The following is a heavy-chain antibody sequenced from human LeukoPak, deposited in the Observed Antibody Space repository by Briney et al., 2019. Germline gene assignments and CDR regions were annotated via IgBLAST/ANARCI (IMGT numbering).Heavy chain of an antibody. CDR2: IYSGGNT. Sequence: GGSLSLTCVASGFTVSSHQITWVRQAPGKGLEWVSVIYSGGNTYAADSVRGRFTISRDSSKNTVNLQLNSLRVEDTATYYCARTGNGRVYEMWGEGALGTVSS. CDR3: ARTGNGRVYEM. J-gene: IGHJ1*01. CDR1: GFTVSSHQ. V-gene: IGHV3-53*01. D-gene: IGHD1-1*01.